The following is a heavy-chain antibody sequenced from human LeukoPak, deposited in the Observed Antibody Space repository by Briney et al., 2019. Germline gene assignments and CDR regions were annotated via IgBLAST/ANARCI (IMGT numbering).Heavy chain of an antibody. Sequence: GGSLRLSCAASGFTFSSYGMSWVRQAPGKGLEWVTVISNDGSNKYYADSVKGRFTISRDNSKNTLDLQMNSLRAEDTAVYCCARGPSARFFGVAKGAFDIWGQGTMVTVSS. J-gene: IGHJ3*02. D-gene: IGHD3-3*01. V-gene: IGHV3-30*03. CDR1: GFTFSSYG. CDR3: ARGPSARFFGVAKGAFDI. CDR2: ISNDGSNK.